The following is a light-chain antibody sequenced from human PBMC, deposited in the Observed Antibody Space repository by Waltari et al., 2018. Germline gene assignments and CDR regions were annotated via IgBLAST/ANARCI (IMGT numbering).Light chain of an antibody. J-gene: IGLJ1*01. CDR3: QAYYSSTGV. CDR2: QDV. CDR1: QLGDRY. Sequence: SYELTQPPLVSVSPGQTASITCSGDQLGDRYVFWYQQKPGQSPVLVIYQDVKRPSGIPERFSGSNSGSTATLTISATQAVDEADYYCQAYYSSTGVFGTGTKVTVL. V-gene: IGLV3-1*01.